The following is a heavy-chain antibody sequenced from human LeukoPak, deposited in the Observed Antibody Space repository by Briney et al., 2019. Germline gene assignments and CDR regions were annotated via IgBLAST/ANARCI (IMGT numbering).Heavy chain of an antibody. CDR2: ISGSGGST. V-gene: IGHV3-23*01. D-gene: IGHD3-9*01. J-gene: IGHJ4*02. Sequence: GGSLRLSCAASGFTLSSYAMSWVRQAPGKGLEWVSAISGSGGSTYYADSVKGRFTISRDNSKNTLYLQMNSLRAEDTAVYYCAKDREYYDILTGSPFDYWGQGTLVTVSS. CDR1: GFTLSSYA. CDR3: AKDREYYDILTGSPFDY.